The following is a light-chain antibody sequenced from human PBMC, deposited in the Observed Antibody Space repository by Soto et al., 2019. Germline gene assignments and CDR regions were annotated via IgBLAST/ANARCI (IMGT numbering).Light chain of an antibody. Sequence: QSALTQPASVSGSPGQSITISCTGTSSDVGGYNLVSWYQQHPGRAPRLMVYEGTKRPSSVSNRFSGSKSGNTASLTISGLQAEDEVDYYCCSYAGRRPWVFGTGTKPPS. V-gene: IGLV2-23*01. CDR1: SSDVGGYNL. CDR3: CSYAGRRPWV. CDR2: EGT. J-gene: IGLJ1*01.